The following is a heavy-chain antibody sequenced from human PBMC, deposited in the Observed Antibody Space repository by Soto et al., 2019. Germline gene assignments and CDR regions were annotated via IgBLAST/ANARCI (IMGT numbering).Heavy chain of an antibody. J-gene: IGHJ6*02. CDR2: INPNSGGT. CDR3: ARDFRPRGTIAARTPIIYYYYGMDV. Sequence: GASVKVSCKASGYTFTGYYMHWVRQAPGQGLEWMGWINPNSGGTNYAQKFQGWVTMTRDTSISTAYMELSRLRSDDTAVYYCARDFRPRGTIAARTPIIYYYYGMDVWGQGTTVTVSS. V-gene: IGHV1-2*04. D-gene: IGHD6-6*01. CDR1: GYTFTGYY.